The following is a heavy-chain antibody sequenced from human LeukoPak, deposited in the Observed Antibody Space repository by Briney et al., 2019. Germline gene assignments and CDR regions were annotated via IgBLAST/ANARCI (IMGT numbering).Heavy chain of an antibody. J-gene: IGHJ4*02. CDR3: ARDSKTKKIDY. Sequence: GASVKVSCKASGYTFTGYYMHWVRQAPGQGLEWMGRINPNSGGTNYAQKFQGRVTMTRDTSISTAYMELNRLRSDDTAVYYCARDSKTKKIDYWGQGTLVTVSS. V-gene: IGHV1-2*06. CDR1: GYTFTGYY. D-gene: IGHD2-2*01. CDR2: INPNSGGT.